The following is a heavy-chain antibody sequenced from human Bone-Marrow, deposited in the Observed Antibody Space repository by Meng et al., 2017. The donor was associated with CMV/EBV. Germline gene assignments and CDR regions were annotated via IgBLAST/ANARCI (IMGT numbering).Heavy chain of an antibody. V-gene: IGHV3-7*01. D-gene: IGHD1-7*01. CDR1: GFTFSSYW. CDR2: IKQDGSEK. J-gene: IGHJ4*02. CDR3: ARDVRNYGDYYFDY. Sequence: ETLSLTCAASGFTFSSYWMRWVRQAPGKGLEWVANIKQDGSEKYYVDSVKGRFTISRDNAKNSLYLQMNSLRAEDTAVYYCARDVRNYGDYYFDYWGQGTLVTVSS.